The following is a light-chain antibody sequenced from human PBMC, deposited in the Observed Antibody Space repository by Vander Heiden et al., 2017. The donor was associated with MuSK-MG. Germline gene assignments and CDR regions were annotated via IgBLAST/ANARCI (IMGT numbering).Light chain of an antibody. J-gene: IGKJ5*01. Sequence: IVLPQSPGTLSLSPGDRATLSCRASQSVNTFLDWYQQRPGQAPRLLIYDASKRATGIPARFSGSGYGTDFTLTISSREPEDFAVYFCQQRSNWPPFTFGQGTRLETK. CDR2: DAS. CDR1: QSVNTF. V-gene: IGKV3-11*01. CDR3: QQRSNWPPFT.